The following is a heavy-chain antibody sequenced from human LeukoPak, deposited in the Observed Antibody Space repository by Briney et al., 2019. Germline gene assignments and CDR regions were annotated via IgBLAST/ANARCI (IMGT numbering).Heavy chain of an antibody. D-gene: IGHD6-13*01. CDR3: ARVEQQLGAFDI. CDR2: ISYDGSNK. Sequence: GRSLRLSCAASGCSFSSYAMLWVRQAPGTGREGAAVISYDGSNKYYADSVKGRFTISRDNSKNTLYLQMNSLRAEDTAVYYCARVEQQLGAFDIWGQGTMVTVSS. J-gene: IGHJ3*02. CDR1: GCSFSSYA. V-gene: IGHV3-30*01.